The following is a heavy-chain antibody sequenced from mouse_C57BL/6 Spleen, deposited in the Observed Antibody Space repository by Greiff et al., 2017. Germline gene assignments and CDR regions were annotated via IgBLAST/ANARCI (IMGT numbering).Heavy chain of an antibody. J-gene: IGHJ4*01. V-gene: IGHV7-3*01. CDR3: ARYGGHYAMDY. CDR2: IRNKANGYTT. CDR1: GFTFTDYY. Sequence: EVKLMESGGGLVQPGGSLSLSCAASGFTFTDYYMSWVRQPPGKALEWLGFIRNKANGYTTEYSASVKGRFTISRDNSQSILYLQMNALRAEDSATYYCARYGGHYAMDYWGQGTSVTVSS.